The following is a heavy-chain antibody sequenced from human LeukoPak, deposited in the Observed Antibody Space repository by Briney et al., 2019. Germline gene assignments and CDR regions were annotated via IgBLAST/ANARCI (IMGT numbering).Heavy chain of an antibody. CDR1: GYTFTGYY. J-gene: IGHJ4*02. Sequence: ASVKVPCKASGYTFTGYYMHWVRQAPGQGLEWMGRINPKSGDTNYAQNFQGRVTMTRDTSINTAYMELSRLRSDDTAVYFCARVDYYGSGSQGPYFDYWGQGTLVTVSS. V-gene: IGHV1-2*02. CDR2: INPKSGDT. D-gene: IGHD3-10*01. CDR3: ARVDYYGSGSQGPYFDY.